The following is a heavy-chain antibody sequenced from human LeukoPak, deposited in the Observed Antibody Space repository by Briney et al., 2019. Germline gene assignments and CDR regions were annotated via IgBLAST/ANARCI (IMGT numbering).Heavy chain of an antibody. Sequence: SETLSLTCTVSGGSISTSNYYWGWIRQPPGKGLEWIGEVNHSGSTNYDPSLKSRVTISVDTSKNQFSLKLSSVTAADTAVYYCARYPPVTYYYDSSGYSRPRALDYWGQGTLVTVSS. CDR2: VNHSGST. CDR3: ARYPPVTYYYDSSGYSRPRALDY. D-gene: IGHD3-22*01. V-gene: IGHV4-39*07. J-gene: IGHJ4*02. CDR1: GGSISTSNYY.